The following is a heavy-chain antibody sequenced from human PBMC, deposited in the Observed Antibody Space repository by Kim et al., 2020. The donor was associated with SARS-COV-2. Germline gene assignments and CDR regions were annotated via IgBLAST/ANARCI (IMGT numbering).Heavy chain of an antibody. D-gene: IGHD6-13*01. Sequence: ASVKVSCKASGYTFTGYYMHWVRQAPGQGLEWMGRINPNSGGTNYAQKFQGRVTMTRDTSISTAYMELSRLRSDDTAVYYCARGPLAYSSSWYYAMGPWGQGTLVTVSS. J-gene: IGHJ5*02. CDR1: GYTFTGYY. V-gene: IGHV1-2*06. CDR2: INPNSGGT. CDR3: ARGPLAYSSSWYYAMGP.